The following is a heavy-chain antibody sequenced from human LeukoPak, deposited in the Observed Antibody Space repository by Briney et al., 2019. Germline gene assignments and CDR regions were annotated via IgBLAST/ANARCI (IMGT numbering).Heavy chain of an antibody. V-gene: IGHV4-59*01. CDR3: AVTYYYDRGGFDY. J-gene: IGHJ4*02. CDR2: IYYSGST. CDR1: GGSISGSY. D-gene: IGHD3-10*02. Sequence: SETLSLTCTVSGGSISGSYWSWIRQPPGKGLEWIGYIYYSGSTNYNPSLKSRVTISVDTSKNQFSLKLSSVTAADTAVYYCAVTYYYDRGGFDYWGQGTLVTVSS.